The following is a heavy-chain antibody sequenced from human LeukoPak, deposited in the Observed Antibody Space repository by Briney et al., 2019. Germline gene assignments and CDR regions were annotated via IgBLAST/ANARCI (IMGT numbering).Heavy chain of an antibody. D-gene: IGHD3-3*01. CDR3: AKAVDDFWSGYPTLAFDI. CDR2: ISGDGGST. J-gene: IGHJ3*02. Sequence: GGSLRLSCAASGFTFDDYAMHWVRQAPGKGLEWVSLISGDGGSTYYADSVKGRFTISRDNSKNSLYLQMNSLRTDDTPLYYCAKAVDDFWSGYPTLAFDISGQGRLVTVSS. V-gene: IGHV3-43*02. CDR1: GFTFDDYA.